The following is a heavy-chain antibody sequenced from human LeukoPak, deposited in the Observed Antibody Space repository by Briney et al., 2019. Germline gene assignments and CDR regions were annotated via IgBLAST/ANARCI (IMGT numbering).Heavy chain of an antibody. CDR2: IRYDGSNK. J-gene: IGHJ4*02. CDR3: ARGDSSGWSAEYYFDY. CDR1: GFTFSSYG. Sequence: GGSLRLSCAASGFTFSSYGMHWVRQAPGKGLEWVAFIRYDGSNKDYADSVKGRVTISRDNSKNTLYLQMNSLRAEDTAVYYCARGDSSGWSAEYYFDYWGQGTLVTVSS. D-gene: IGHD6-19*01. V-gene: IGHV3-30*02.